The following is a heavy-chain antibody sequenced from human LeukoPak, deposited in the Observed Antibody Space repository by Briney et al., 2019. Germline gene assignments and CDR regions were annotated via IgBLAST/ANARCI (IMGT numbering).Heavy chain of an antibody. Sequence: GGSLRLSCAASGFIFDNYAMHWVRQAPGKGLEWVSSISSSSSYIYYADSVKGRFTISRDNAKNSLYLQMNSLRAEDTAVYYCARHLGTYSSGWYGVGSREFPFDYWGQGTLVTVSS. V-gene: IGHV3-21*01. D-gene: IGHD6-19*01. J-gene: IGHJ4*02. CDR2: ISSSSSYI. CDR3: ARHLGTYSSGWYGVGSREFPFDY. CDR1: GFIFDNYA.